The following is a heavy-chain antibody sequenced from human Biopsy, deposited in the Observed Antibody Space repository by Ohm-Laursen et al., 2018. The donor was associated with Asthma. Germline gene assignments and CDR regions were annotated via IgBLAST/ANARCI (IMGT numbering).Heavy chain of an antibody. J-gene: IGHJ6*02. D-gene: IGHD2-8*01. Sequence: SLRLSCTASGFTFNSYWMSWVRQAPGKGLEWVANIKKDGSEEYYVDSVKGRFTISRDNAKNSLFLRMNSLRAGDSAVYYCARGGYCTSPTCPWGRYATDVWGQGTTVTVSS. V-gene: IGHV3-7*01. CDR1: GFTFNSYW. CDR3: ARGGYCTSPTCPWGRYATDV. CDR2: IKKDGSEE.